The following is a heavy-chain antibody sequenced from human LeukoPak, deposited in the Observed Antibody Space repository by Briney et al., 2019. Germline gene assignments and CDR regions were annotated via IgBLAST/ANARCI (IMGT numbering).Heavy chain of an antibody. D-gene: IGHD5-12*01. J-gene: IGHJ4*02. CDR2: IYTSGST. Sequence: PSQTLSLTCTVSGGSISSGSYYWSWIRQPAGKGLEWIGRIYTSGSTNYNPSLKSRVTISVDTSKNQFSLKLSSVTAADTAVYYCAVYSGYGRSDYWGQGTPVTVSS. CDR1: GGSISSGSYY. V-gene: IGHV4-61*02. CDR3: AVYSGYGRSDY.